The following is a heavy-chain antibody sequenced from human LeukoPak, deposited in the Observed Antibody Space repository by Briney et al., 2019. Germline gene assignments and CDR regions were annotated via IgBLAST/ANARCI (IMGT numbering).Heavy chain of an antibody. J-gene: IGHJ6*02. CDR3: AREGYYDSSGYSYYYGMDV. Sequence: PSETLSLTCTVSGGSISSYYWSWIRQPPGKGLEWIGYIYYSWSTNYNPSLKSRVTISVDTSKNQFSLKLSSVTAADTAVYYCAREGYYDSSGYSYYYGMDVWGQGTTVTVSS. CDR1: GGSISSYY. D-gene: IGHD3-22*01. V-gene: IGHV4-59*01. CDR2: IYYSWST.